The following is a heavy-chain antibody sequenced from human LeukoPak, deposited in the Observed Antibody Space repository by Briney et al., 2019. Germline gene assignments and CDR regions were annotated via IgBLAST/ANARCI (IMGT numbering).Heavy chain of an antibody. CDR3: ASFPFWSGSHYMDV. V-gene: IGHV3-21*01. Sequence: PGGSLRLSCAASGFSFSSYSMKWVRQAPGKGLEWVSSISSSSSYIDYVDSVKGRFTISRDNAKNSLYLQMNSLRAEDTAVYYCASFPFWSGSHYMDVWGEGTTVTVSS. D-gene: IGHD3-3*01. J-gene: IGHJ6*03. CDR1: GFSFSSYS. CDR2: ISSSSSYI.